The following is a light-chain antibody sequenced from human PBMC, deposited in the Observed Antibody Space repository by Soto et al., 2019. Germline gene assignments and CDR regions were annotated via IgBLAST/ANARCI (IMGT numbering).Light chain of an antibody. CDR1: QDISKY. V-gene: IGKV1-33*01. CDR3: QQYDSLPPLFT. Sequence: DIQMTQSPSSLSASVGDSVTITCQASQDISKYLNWYQQKPGKAPKLLIYDASNLETGVPSRFSGSGSGTAFTFTISSLQPEDVATYYCQQYDSLPPLFTFGPGTKVAIE. CDR2: DAS. J-gene: IGKJ3*01.